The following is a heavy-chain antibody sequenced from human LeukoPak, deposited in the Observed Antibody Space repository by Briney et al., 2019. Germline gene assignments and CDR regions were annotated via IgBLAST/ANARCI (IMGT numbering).Heavy chain of an antibody. CDR2: ISGSGGST. D-gene: IGHD3-22*01. V-gene: IGHV3-23*01. CDR1: GFTFSSYA. Sequence: PGGSLRLSCAASGFTFSSYAMSWVRQAPGKGLEWVSAISGSGGSTYYADSVKGRFTISRDNSKNTLYLQMNSLRAEDTAVYYCAKALGSDSSGYYYDAFDIWGQGTMVTVSS. CDR3: AKALGSDSSGYYYDAFDI. J-gene: IGHJ3*02.